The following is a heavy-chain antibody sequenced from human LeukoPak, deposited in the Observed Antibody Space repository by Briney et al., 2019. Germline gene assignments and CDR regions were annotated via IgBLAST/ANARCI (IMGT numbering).Heavy chain of an antibody. CDR2: INPNSGGT. J-gene: IGHJ6*02. CDR3: ARVRTIFGVVIHYYYYGMDV. Sequence: ASVKLSCKASGYTFTGYYMHWVRQAPGQGLEWMGCINPNSGGTNYAQKFQGRVTMTRDKSISTAYMELSRLRSDDTAVYYCARVRTIFGVVIHYYYYGMDVWGQGTTVTVSS. CDR1: GYTFTGYY. D-gene: IGHD3-3*01. V-gene: IGHV1-2*02.